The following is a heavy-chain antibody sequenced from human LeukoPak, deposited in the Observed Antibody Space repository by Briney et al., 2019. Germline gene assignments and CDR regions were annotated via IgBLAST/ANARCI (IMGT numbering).Heavy chain of an antibody. CDR1: GFTFSSYG. V-gene: IGHV3-33*01. Sequence: GRSLRLSCAASGFTFSSYGMHWVRQAPGKGQEWVAVIWYDGSNKYYADSVKGRFTISRDDSKNTLYLQMNSLRAEDTAVYYCARDSQLGGWVDYWGQGTLVTVSS. CDR3: ARDSQLGGWVDY. J-gene: IGHJ4*02. CDR2: IWYDGSNK. D-gene: IGHD3-16*01.